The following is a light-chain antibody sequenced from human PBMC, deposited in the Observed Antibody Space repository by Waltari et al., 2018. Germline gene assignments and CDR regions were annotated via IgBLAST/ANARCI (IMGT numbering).Light chain of an antibody. Sequence: QSALTQPRSVSGSPGQSVTISCTGTSSDVGGYNYFSWYQQHPGKAPKLMIYDVSKRPSGVPDRFSGSKSGNTASLTISGLQAEDEADYYCCSYAGSYTSLFGGGTKLTVL. CDR1: SSDVGGYNY. J-gene: IGLJ2*01. CDR3: CSYAGSYTSL. CDR2: DVS. V-gene: IGLV2-11*01.